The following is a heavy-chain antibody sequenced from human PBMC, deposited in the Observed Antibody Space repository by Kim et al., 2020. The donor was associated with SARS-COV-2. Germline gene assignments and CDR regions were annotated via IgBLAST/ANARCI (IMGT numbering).Heavy chain of an antibody. CDR3: ARIFSYYYYDSSGYYPIDY. V-gene: IGHV3-33*01. D-gene: IGHD3-22*01. Sequence: GGSLRLSCAASRFTFSSYGMHWVRQAPGKGLEWVAVIWYDGSNKYYADSVKGRFTISRDNSKNTLYLQMNSLRAEDTAVYYCARIFSYYYYDSSGYYPIDYWGQGTLVTVSS. J-gene: IGHJ4*02. CDR1: RFTFSSYG. CDR2: IWYDGSNK.